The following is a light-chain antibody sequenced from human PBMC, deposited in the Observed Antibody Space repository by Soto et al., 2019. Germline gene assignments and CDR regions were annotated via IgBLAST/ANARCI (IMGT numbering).Light chain of an antibody. CDR3: QHYDTSLT. CDR2: GAS. CDR1: QSVSRSN. J-gene: IGKJ4*01. Sequence: EIVLTQSPGTLSLSPGERATLSCRASQSVSRSNFAWYQQKPGQAPRLLIYGASSRATGIPDRFSGAGSGTDFTLSINRLEPEYFAVYYCQHYDTSLTFGGGTKVEL. V-gene: IGKV3-20*01.